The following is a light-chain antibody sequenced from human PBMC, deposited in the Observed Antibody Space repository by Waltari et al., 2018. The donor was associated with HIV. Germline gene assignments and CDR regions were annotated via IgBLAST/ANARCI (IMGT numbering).Light chain of an antibody. CDR3: QQYFTVRPT. V-gene: IGKV4-1*01. CDR1: QSVLYSSNNKNY. Sequence: DIVMTQSPDSLAVSLGERATINCKSSQSVLYSSNNKNYLAWYQQKPGQPPKLLIYWASTRESGVPYRFSASGSGTNFSLTISSLQAADVAVYYCQQYFTVRPTFGGGTKVEIK. J-gene: IGKJ4*01. CDR2: WAS.